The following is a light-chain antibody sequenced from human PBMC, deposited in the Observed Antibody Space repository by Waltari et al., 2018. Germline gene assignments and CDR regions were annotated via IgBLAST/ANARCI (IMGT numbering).Light chain of an antibody. V-gene: IGKV1-5*03. CDR3: QQYSSYSALT. CDR2: KAS. J-gene: IGKJ4*01. CDR1: QSISSW. Sequence: DIQMPQSPSTLSASLGDRVTNTCWASQSISSWLAWYQQKKGKAPKVLIHKASSLASGVPSRFSGSGSGTEFTLTISSLQPDDFATYYCQQYSSYSALTFGGGTKVEIK.